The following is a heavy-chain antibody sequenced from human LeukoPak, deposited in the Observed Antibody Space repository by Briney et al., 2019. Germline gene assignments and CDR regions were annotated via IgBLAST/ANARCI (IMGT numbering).Heavy chain of an antibody. V-gene: IGHV3-30*04. Sequence: PGGSLRLSCAASGFTFSRDAMHWVRQAPGKGLEWVAVISYDGTDKFYTNFVKGRFTISRDNSNNTLYLQMSSLRAEDTAVYYCARRAGAYSHPYDYWGQGTLVTVSS. J-gene: IGHJ4*02. D-gene: IGHD4/OR15-4a*01. CDR2: ISYDGTDK. CDR1: GFTFSRDA. CDR3: ARRAGAYSHPYDY.